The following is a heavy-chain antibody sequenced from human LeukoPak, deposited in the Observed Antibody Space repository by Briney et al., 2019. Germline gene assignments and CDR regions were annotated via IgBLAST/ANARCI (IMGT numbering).Heavy chain of an antibody. CDR2: ISYDGSNT. CDR3: AKDPSDFSGNDDY. D-gene: IGHD5-12*01. Sequence: GGSLRLSCAASGFTLGTYWMHWVRQAPGKGLVWVSRISYDGSNTNYADFVKGRFTISRDNAKNTLYLQMNSLRAEDTAVYYCAKDPSDFSGNDDYWGQGTLVTVSS. V-gene: IGHV3-74*01. CDR1: GFTLGTYW. J-gene: IGHJ4*02.